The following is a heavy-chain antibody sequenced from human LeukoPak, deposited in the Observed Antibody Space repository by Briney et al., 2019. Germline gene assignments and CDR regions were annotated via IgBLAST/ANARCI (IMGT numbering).Heavy chain of an antibody. CDR2: NNPSGGST. V-gene: IGHV1-46*01. CDR3: ARGLRPESTYCSGGSCLFDY. Sequence: ASVNVSCKASGNTFTSYSMHWVRQAPGQGLEWMGINNPSGGSTTYAQKFRGRVTMTRDTSTSTVYMELSSLRSEDTAVYYCARGLRPESTYCSGGSCLFDYWGQGTLVTVSS. J-gene: IGHJ4*02. D-gene: IGHD2-15*01. CDR1: GNTFTSYS.